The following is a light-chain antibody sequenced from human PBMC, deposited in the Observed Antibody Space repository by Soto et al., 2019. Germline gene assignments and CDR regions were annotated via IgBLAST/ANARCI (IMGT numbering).Light chain of an antibody. V-gene: IGLV1-44*01. Sequence: QSVLTQAPSASETPGQRVTISCSGSTSNIGSNTVNWYQQLPGTAPKFLIYRYNQWPSGVPDRLSGSKSGTSASLAISGLQSEDEADYYCAAQDDSLNAQGVFGTGTKLTVL. CDR1: TSNIGSNT. CDR2: RYN. CDR3: AAQDDSLNAQGV. J-gene: IGLJ1*01.